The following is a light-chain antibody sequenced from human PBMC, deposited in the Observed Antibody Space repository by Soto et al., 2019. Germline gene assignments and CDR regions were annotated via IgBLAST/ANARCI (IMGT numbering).Light chain of an antibody. CDR2: GAS. V-gene: IGKV3-15*01. J-gene: IGKJ1*01. CDR1: QSVSSN. CDR3: QQYNNWPPWT. Sequence: EIVMTQSPATLSVSPGERATLSCRASQSVSSNLAWYQQKPGQAPRLLTYGASTRATGIPARFSGSGSGTEFTLTISSLQSEDFAVYCCQQYNNWPPWTFGQGTKVEIK.